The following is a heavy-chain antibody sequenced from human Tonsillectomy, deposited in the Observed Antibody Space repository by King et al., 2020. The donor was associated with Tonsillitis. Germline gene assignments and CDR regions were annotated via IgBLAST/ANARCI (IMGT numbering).Heavy chain of an antibody. CDR1: GFTFNSYG. Sequence: VQLVESGGGVVQPGRSLRLSCAASGFTFNSYGMHWVRQAPDKGLEWVAVISYDGYNKYYADSVKGRFTISRDNSKNTLYLQMNSLRAEDTDVYFCARDRVRGTMAPGGDYWGQGTLVTVSS. J-gene: IGHJ4*02. D-gene: IGHD3-10*01. V-gene: IGHV3-33*05. CDR2: ISYDGYNK. CDR3: ARDRVRGTMAPGGDY.